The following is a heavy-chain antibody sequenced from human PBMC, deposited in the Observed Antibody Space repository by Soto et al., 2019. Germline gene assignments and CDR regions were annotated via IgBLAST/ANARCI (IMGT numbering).Heavy chain of an antibody. CDR2: ISGGGGSS. J-gene: IGHJ4*02. V-gene: IGHV3-23*01. CDR1: GFTFSNYA. D-gene: IGHD2-21*02. Sequence: EVQLLESWGGLLQPGGSLRLSCAASGFTFSNYAMRWVRQAPGKGLEWVSGISGGGGSSYYAASVKGRFTISRDNSKNTLYLQMNSLRAEDTAVYSGAHNCGVDCHSVFFYWGQGTLVIVSS. CDR3: AHNCGVDCHSVFFY.